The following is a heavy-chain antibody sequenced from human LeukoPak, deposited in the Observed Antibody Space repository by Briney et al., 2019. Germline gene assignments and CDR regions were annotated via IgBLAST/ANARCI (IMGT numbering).Heavy chain of an antibody. D-gene: IGHD5-24*01. Sequence: PSETLSLTCTVSGGSISSSSYYWGWIRQPPGKGLEWIGSIYYSGSTYYNPSLKSRVTISVDTSKNQFSLKLSSVTAADTAVYYCARLNRDGYNLNAFDIWGQGTMVTVSS. V-gene: IGHV4-39*01. CDR2: IYYSGST. CDR1: GGSISSSSYY. CDR3: ARLNRDGYNLNAFDI. J-gene: IGHJ3*02.